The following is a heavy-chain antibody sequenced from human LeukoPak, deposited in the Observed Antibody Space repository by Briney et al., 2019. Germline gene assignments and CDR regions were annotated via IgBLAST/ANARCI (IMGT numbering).Heavy chain of an antibody. CDR2: IYSGGST. V-gene: IGHV3-53*01. J-gene: IGHJ3*02. Sequence: GGSLRLSCAASGFTVSSNYMSWVRQAPGKGLEWVSVIYSGGSTYYAESVKGRFTISRDNSKNPLYLQMNSLRAEDTAVYFCARVDTSDKGVAFDIWGQGTMVTVSS. CDR3: ARVDTSDKGVAFDI. D-gene: IGHD3-22*01. CDR1: GFTVSSNY.